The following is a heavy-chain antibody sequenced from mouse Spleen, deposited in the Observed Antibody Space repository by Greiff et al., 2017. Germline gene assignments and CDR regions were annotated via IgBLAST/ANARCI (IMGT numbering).Heavy chain of an antibody. CDR3: ARIHGSSPGV. D-gene: IGHD1-1*01. Sequence: QVQLKQPGAELVMPGASVKLSCKASGYTFTSYWMHWVKQRPGQGLEWIGEIDPSDSYTNYNQKFKGKATLTVDKSSSTAYMQLSSLTSEDSAVYYCARIHGSSPGVWGTGTTVTVSS. CDR2: IDPSDSYT. CDR1: GYTFTSYW. V-gene: IGHV1-69*01. J-gene: IGHJ1*03.